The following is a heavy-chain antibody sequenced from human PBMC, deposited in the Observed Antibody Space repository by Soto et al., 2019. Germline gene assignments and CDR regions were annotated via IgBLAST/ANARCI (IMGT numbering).Heavy chain of an antibody. CDR3: AREPSI. J-gene: IGHJ4*02. V-gene: IGHV4-31*01. CDR1: GGSISSGGYY. CDR2: IYYSGST. Sequence: QVQLQESGPGLVKPSQTLSLTCTVSGGSISSGGYYWSRIRQHPGKGLEWIGYIYYSGSTYYNPSLQSPATNSLDPSKTQFSLKLSSMTAADTAVYYCAREPSIWGQGTLVTVSS.